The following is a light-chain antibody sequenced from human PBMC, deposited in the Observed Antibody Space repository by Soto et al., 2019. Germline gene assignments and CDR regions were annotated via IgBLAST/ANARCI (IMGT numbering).Light chain of an antibody. CDR2: GAS. J-gene: IGKJ1*01. CDR1: QTVSSSY. Sequence: EIVLTQSPGTLSLSPGEGATLSCRASQTVSSSYLAWYQQKPGQPPRLLIYGASNRATGIPDRFSGSGSGTDFTLTISRLEPEDFAMYYCQQYGSSLRTFGQGTKVEIK. V-gene: IGKV3-20*01. CDR3: QQYGSSLRT.